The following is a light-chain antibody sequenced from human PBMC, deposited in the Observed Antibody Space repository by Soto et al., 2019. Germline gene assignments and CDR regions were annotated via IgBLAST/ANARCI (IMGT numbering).Light chain of an antibody. V-gene: IGKV3-15*01. CDR2: GAS. Sequence: EIVMTQSPATLSMSPGERATLSCRASQTISSNLAWYQQKPGQAPRLLIYGASTRATGIPARFSGSGSGTEFTLTIRSLQSEEFALYYWQQYKIWPTFGQGTKVEIK. CDR1: QTISSN. J-gene: IGKJ1*01. CDR3: QQYKIWPT.